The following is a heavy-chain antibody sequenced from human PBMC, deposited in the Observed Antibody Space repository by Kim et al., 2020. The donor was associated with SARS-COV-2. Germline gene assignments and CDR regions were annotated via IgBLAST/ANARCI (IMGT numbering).Heavy chain of an antibody. V-gene: IGHV4-4*02. J-gene: IGHJ4*01. CDR1: GESISSINW. CDR2: IHHSGNT. Sequence: SETLSLTCAVSGESISSINWWTWVRQRPGKGLEWIGEIHHSGNTNYNPSLKSRVSISVDTSKNQFFLRLTSVTAADTAVYYCARLRTDSGSYLRFDYCG. D-gene: IGHD1-26*01. CDR3: ARLRTDSGSYLRFDY.